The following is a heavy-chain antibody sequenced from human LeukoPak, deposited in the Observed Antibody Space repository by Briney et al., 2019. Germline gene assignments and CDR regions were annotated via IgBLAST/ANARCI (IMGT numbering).Heavy chain of an antibody. CDR2: IYDSGST. D-gene: IGHD3-10*01. V-gene: IGHV4-34*09. CDR3: ARDRVAGWFDP. J-gene: IGHJ5*02. CDR1: GGSFSGYY. Sequence: SETLSLTCAAYGGSFSGYYWSWIRQPPGKGLEWIGYIYDSGSTYYNPSLKSRVTISVDTSKNLFSLRLNSVTAADTAVYYCARDRVAGWFDPWGQGTLVTVSS.